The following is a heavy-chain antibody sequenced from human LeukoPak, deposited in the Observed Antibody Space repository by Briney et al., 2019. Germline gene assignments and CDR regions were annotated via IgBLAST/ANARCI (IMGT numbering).Heavy chain of an antibody. CDR1: GGTFSSYA. D-gene: IGHD1-26*01. J-gene: IGHJ4*02. CDR2: IIPILGIA. V-gene: IGHV1-69*04. CDR3: ARELGLVGATAYFDY. Sequence: GASVKVSCKASGGTFSSYAISWVRQAPGQGLEWMGRIIPILGIANNAQKFQGRVTITADKSTSTAYMELSSLRSEDTAVYYCARELGLVGATAYFDYWGQGTLVTVSS.